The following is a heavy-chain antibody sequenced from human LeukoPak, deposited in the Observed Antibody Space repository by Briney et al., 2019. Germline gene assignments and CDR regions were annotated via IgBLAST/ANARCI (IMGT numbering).Heavy chain of an antibody. CDR2: IYYSGST. V-gene: IGHV4-39*07. CDR1: GGSISSSSYY. J-gene: IGHJ6*03. D-gene: IGHD2-2*01. Sequence: SETLSLTCTVSGGSISSSSYYWGWIRQPPGKGLEWIGSIYYSGSTYYNPSLKSRVTISVDTSKNQFSLKLSSVTAADTAVYYCARVYRDWVVPAASEYYYYYMDVWGKGTTVTVSS. CDR3: ARVYRDWVVPAASEYYYYYMDV.